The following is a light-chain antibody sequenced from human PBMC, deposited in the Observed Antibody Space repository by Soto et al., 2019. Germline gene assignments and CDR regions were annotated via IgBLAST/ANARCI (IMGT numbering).Light chain of an antibody. CDR3: QQRSNWPRT. J-gene: IGKJ1*01. Sequence: EIVLTQSPATLSLSPGERATLSCRASQSVSSYLAWYQQKPGQAPRLLIYDASNRATGIPARFSGSGPGTDFTLTISSLEPEDFAVYYCQQRSNWPRTFGQGTK. V-gene: IGKV3-11*01. CDR1: QSVSSY. CDR2: DAS.